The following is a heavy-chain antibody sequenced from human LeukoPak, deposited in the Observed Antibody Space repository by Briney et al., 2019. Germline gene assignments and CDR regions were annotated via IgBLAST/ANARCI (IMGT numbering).Heavy chain of an antibody. V-gene: IGHV4-34*01. CDR3: ARAAVAATRHSPGRYYYYGMDV. CDR2: INHSGST. J-gene: IGHJ6*04. D-gene: IGHD2-15*01. CDR1: GGSSSGYY. Sequence: SETLSLTCAVYGGSSSGYYWSWIRQPPGKGLEWIGEINHSGSTNYNPSLKSRVTISVDTSKNQFSLKLSSVTAADTAVYYCARAAVAATRHSPGRYYYYGMDVWGKGTTVTVSS.